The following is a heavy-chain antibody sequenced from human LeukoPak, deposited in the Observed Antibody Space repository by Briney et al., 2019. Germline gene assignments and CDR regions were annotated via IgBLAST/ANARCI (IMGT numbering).Heavy chain of an antibody. CDR3: ARGGLAIFGVVARGSDY. V-gene: IGHV1-2*02. D-gene: IGHD3-3*01. J-gene: IGHJ4*02. Sequence: APVKVSCKASGYTFTGYYMHWVRQAPGQGLEWMGWINPNSDGTNYAQKFQGRVTMTRDTSISTAYMELSRLRSDDTAVYYCARGGLAIFGVVARGSDYWGQGALVTVSS. CDR1: GYTFTGYY. CDR2: INPNSDGT.